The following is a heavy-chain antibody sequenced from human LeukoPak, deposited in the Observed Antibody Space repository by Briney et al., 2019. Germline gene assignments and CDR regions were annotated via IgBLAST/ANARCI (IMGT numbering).Heavy chain of an antibody. J-gene: IGHJ6*03. CDR3: ARDPSKSYYYYYYMDV. V-gene: IGHV1-2*02. CDR2: INPNSGGT. Sequence: ASVKVSCKASGYTFTGYYMHWVRQAPGQGLEWMGWINPNSGGTNYAQKFQGRVTMTRDTSISTAYMELSRLRSDDTAVYYCARDPSKSYYYYYYMDVWGKGTTVTVSS. CDR1: GYTFTGYY.